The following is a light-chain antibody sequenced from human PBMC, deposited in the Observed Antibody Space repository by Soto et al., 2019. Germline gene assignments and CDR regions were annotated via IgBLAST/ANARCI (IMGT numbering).Light chain of an antibody. J-gene: IGKJ1*01. V-gene: IGKV1-39*01. CDR3: QQRYSSRQT. CDR1: QGISSY. Sequence: IPRTQSPSSLYASGGYRVTITCRASQGISSYLAWYTPKTGKAPKLMIYAASSLLGGVPSRFRGSGSGTDFTLSVCSLQPEDVAIYYCQQRYSSRQTLGQGTKVDIK. CDR2: AAS.